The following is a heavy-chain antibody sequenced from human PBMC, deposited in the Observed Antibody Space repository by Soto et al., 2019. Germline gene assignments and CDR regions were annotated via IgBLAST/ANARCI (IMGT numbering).Heavy chain of an antibody. J-gene: IGHJ6*02. CDR2: IYTSGST. D-gene: IGHD3-10*01. Sequence: SETLSLTCTVSGGSISSYYWSWIRQPAGKGLEWIGRIYTSGSTNYNPSLKSRVTMSVDTSKTQFSLKLSSVTAADTAVYYCARGITMVRGRYYGMDVWGQGTTVTV. CDR3: ARGITMVRGRYYGMDV. V-gene: IGHV4-4*07. CDR1: GGSISSYY.